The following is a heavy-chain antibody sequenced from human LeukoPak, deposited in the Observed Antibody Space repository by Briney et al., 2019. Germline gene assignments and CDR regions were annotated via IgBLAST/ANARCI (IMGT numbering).Heavy chain of an antibody. D-gene: IGHD6-19*01. V-gene: IGHV3-11*01. Sequence: GGSLRLSCAASGFTFSDYFMGWIRQAPGTGLEWVSYISSTSTTIYYADSVKGRFTISRDNAKNSVFLQMNSLGADDTAVYYCAAGYTSGLSAYWGQGTLVTVSS. J-gene: IGHJ4*02. CDR3: AAGYTSGLSAY. CDR1: GFTFSDYF. CDR2: ISSTSTTI.